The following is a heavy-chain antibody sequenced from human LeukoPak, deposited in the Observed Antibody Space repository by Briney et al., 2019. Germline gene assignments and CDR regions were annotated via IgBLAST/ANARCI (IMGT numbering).Heavy chain of an antibody. CDR3: ATDSPNYYYDSSGYFL. Sequence: ASVKVSCKASGYTFTSYDINWVRQATGQGLEWMGWMNPNSGNTGYAQKFQGRVTMTRNTSISTAYMELSSLRSEDTAVYYCATDSPNYYYDSSGYFLWGQGTLVTVSS. CDR1: GYTFTSYD. D-gene: IGHD3-22*01. V-gene: IGHV1-8*01. J-gene: IGHJ4*02. CDR2: MNPNSGNT.